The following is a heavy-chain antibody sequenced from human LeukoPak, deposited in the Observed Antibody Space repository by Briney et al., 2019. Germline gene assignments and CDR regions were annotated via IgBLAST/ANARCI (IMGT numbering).Heavy chain of an antibody. V-gene: IGHV6-1*01. D-gene: IGHD3-9*01. J-gene: IGHJ5*02. Sequence: SQTLSLTCAISGDSVSSNSAAWNWNRQSPSRGLEWLGRTYYRCKWYNDYAVAGKSRIPINPDTSKNQSSLQLTSATPEDTAVYYCARAGYYDILTGYYRRGQFDPWGQGNLVTVSS. CDR1: GDSVSSNSAA. CDR3: ARAGYYDILTGYYRRGQFDP. CDR2: TYYRCKWYN.